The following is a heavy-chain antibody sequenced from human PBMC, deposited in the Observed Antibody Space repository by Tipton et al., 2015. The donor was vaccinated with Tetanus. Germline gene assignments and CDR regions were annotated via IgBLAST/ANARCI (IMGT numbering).Heavy chain of an antibody. J-gene: IGHJ4*02. V-gene: IGHV3-33*01. Sequence: VQLVQSGGGVVQPGRSLRLSCAASGFNFRTFGMHWVRQAPGKGLEWGAVKWYDAPDDFYADSVKGRFIISRDNSKNTVYLQMNRLRAEDTAVYFCARVHTPGLLGRYPLDYWGQGTLVTVSS. D-gene: IGHD2-21*02. CDR3: ARVHTPGLLGRYPLDY. CDR2: KWYDAPDD. CDR1: GFNFRTFG.